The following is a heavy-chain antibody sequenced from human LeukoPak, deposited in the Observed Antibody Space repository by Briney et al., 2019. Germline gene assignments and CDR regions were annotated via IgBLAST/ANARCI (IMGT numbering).Heavy chain of an antibody. V-gene: IGHV1-46*01. D-gene: IGHD2-15*01. J-gene: IGHJ4*02. CDR3: AREVVVVVAATPMPDWDLDY. Sequence: ASVTVSFKASGYTFTSYYMHWVRQAPGQGLEWMGIINPSGGSASYAQKFQGRVTMTGDMSTSTVYMELSSLRSEDTAVYYCAREVVVVVAATPMPDWDLDYWGQGTLVTVSS. CDR2: INPSGGSA. CDR1: GYTFTSYY.